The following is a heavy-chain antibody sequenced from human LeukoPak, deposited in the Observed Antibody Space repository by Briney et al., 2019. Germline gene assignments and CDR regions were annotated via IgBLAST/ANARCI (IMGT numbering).Heavy chain of an antibody. V-gene: IGHV3-64D*06. CDR2: INSNGGST. CDR3: VKGTGTKYYYYCMDV. CDR1: GFAFSNFA. D-gene: IGHD3/OR15-3a*01. J-gene: IGHJ6*02. Sequence: PGGSLRLSCSASGFAFSNFATHWVRQAPGKGLEYVAGINSNGGSTYYADSVKGRFTTSGGNSKNTLYLQMSSLRGEDTAVYYCVKGTGTKYYYYCMDVWGQGTTVSVSS.